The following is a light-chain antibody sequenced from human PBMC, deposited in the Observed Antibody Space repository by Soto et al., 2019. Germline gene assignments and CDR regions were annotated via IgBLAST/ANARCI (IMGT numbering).Light chain of an antibody. V-gene: IGLV2-14*01. CDR3: TSYTSTSTPYV. J-gene: IGLJ1*01. Sequence: QPASVKRFAVDASSITCAGTSSDVGRYTYVSWYQQHPGKAPKLIIYDVYNRPSGVSNRFSGSKSGNTASLTISGLQAEDEADYYCTSYTSTSTPYVFGGGTKVTVL. CDR2: DVY. CDR1: SSDVGRYTY.